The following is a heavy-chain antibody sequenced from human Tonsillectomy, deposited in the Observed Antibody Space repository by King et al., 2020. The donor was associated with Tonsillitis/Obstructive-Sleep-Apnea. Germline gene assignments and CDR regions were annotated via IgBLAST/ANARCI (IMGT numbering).Heavy chain of an antibody. Sequence: QLQESGPGLVKPSETLSLTCTVSGGFISSYYWSWIRQPPGKGLEWIGYIYYSGSTNYNPSVKSRVTISVDTSKNQFSLKLTSVTAADTAVYYCARDMVLEAGGDAFDIWGQGTMVTVSS. J-gene: IGHJ3*02. D-gene: IGHD2-8*01. CDR1: GGFISSYY. CDR3: ARDMVLEAGGDAFDI. CDR2: IYYSGST. V-gene: IGHV4-59*01.